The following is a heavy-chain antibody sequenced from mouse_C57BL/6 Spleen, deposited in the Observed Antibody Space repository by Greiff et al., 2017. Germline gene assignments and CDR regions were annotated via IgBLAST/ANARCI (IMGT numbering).Heavy chain of an antibody. CDR2: IDPSDSET. Sequence: VQLQQPGAELVRPGSSVKLSCKASGYTFTSYWMHWVKQRPIQGLEWIGNIDPSDSETHYNQKFKDKATLTVDKSSSTAYMQLSSLTSEDSAVYYCARSFYYDYPYFDVWGKGTTVTVSS. D-gene: IGHD2-4*01. CDR1: GYTFTSYW. CDR3: ARSFYYDYPYFDV. V-gene: IGHV1-52*01. J-gene: IGHJ1*03.